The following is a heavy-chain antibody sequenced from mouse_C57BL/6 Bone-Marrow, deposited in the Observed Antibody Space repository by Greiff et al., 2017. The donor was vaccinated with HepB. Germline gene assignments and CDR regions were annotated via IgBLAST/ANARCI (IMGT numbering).Heavy chain of an antibody. Sequence: DVKLVESEGGLVQPGSSMKLSCTASGFTFSDYYMAWVRQVPEKGLEWVANINYDGSSTYYLDSLKSRFIISVDNAKNILYLQMSSLRSEDTATYYCARDRAYGRDYAMDYWGQGTSVTVSS. V-gene: IGHV5-16*01. CDR2: INYDGSST. J-gene: IGHJ4*01. CDR1: GFTFSDYY. CDR3: ARDRAYGRDYAMDY. D-gene: IGHD1-1*01.